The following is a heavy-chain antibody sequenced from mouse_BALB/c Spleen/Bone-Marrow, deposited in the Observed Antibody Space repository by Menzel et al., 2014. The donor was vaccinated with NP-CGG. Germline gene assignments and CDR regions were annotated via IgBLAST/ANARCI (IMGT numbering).Heavy chain of an antibody. CDR2: IYPGNSDT. J-gene: IGHJ2*01. D-gene: IGHD3-1*01. Sequence: EVKLMESGTVLARPGAAVKMSCKASGYTFCNYWMHWVKQRPGQGLEWIGTIYPGNSDTTYNQKFKGKATLTAVTSTSTAYMELSSLTNEDSAVYYCTTLARNKFDYWGQGTTLTVSS. V-gene: IGHV1-5*01. CDR1: GYTFCNYW. CDR3: TTLARNKFDY.